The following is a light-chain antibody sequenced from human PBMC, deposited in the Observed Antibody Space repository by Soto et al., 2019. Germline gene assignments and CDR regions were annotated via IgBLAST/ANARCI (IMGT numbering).Light chain of an antibody. V-gene: IGLV2-11*01. J-gene: IGLJ1*01. CDR3: SSYAGSYTWI. CDR1: MRDVGAYNL. CDR2: DVT. Sequence: QSALTQPASVSGSAGQSITISCSGTMRDVGAYNLVSWFQQHPGKAPQLLIYDVTKRPSGVPDRFSGSKSGNTAALTISGLQAEDEAEYFCSSYAGSYTWIFGSGTKVTVL.